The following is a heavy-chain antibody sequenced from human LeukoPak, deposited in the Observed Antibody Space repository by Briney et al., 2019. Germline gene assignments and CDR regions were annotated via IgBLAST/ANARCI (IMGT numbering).Heavy chain of an antibody. CDR2: IYHSGNA. CDR1: AYSISSGYY. J-gene: IGHJ4*02. D-gene: IGHD3-22*01. Sequence: SETLSLTCTVSAYSISSGYYWGWIRQAPGKGLGWIGSIYHSGNAYYNPSLKSRVTISVDTSKNQFSLKLSSVTAADTAVYYCARADYYDSSGYYFDYWGQGTLVTVSS. CDR3: ARADYYDSSGYYFDY. V-gene: IGHV4-38-2*02.